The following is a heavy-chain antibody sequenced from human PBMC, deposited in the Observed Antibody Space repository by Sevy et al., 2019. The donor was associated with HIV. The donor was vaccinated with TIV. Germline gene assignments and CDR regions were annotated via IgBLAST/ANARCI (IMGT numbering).Heavy chain of an antibody. J-gene: IGHJ6*02. D-gene: IGHD3-3*01. V-gene: IGHV3-7*01. CDR3: ARERFGVVNGYYYYYGMDV. Sequence: GGSLRLSCAASGFTFNSYWMSWVRQAPGKGLEWVANIKQDGSEKYYVDSVKGRFTISRDNAKNSLYLQMNSLRAEDTAVYYCARERFGVVNGYYYYYGMDVWGQGTTVTVSS. CDR2: IKQDGSEK. CDR1: GFTFNSYW.